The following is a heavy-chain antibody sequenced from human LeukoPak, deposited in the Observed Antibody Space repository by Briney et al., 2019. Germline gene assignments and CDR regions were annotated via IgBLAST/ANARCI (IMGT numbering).Heavy chain of an antibody. Sequence: GGSLRLSCAASGFTFSSYSMNWVRQAPGKGLEWVSSISSSGSYIYYADSVKGRFTISRDNAKNSLYLQMNSLRAEDTALYYCAKDISSGYYFDYWGQGTLVTVSS. V-gene: IGHV3-21*04. J-gene: IGHJ4*02. CDR3: AKDISSGYYFDY. CDR1: GFTFSSYS. CDR2: ISSSGSYI. D-gene: IGHD3-22*01.